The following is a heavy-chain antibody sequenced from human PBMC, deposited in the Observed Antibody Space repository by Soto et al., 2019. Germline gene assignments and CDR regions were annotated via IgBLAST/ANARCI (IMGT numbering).Heavy chain of an antibody. J-gene: IGHJ4*02. D-gene: IGHD3-22*01. V-gene: IGHV4-30-4*01. CDR1: GGSISSGDYY. CDR2: IYYSGST. CDR3: ARGSYDSSGYYFIVPY. Sequence: PSETLSLTCTVSGGSISSGDYYWSWIRQPPGKGLEWIGYIYYSGSTYYNPSLKSRVTISVDTSKNQFSLKLSSVTAADTAVYYCARGSYDSSGYYFIVPYWGQGTLVPSPQ.